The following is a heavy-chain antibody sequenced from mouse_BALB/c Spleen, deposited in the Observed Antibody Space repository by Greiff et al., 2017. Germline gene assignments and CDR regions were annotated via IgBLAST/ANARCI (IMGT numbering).Heavy chain of an antibody. CDR1: GFTFNTYA. Sequence: DVMLVESGGGLVQPKGSLKLSCAASGFTFNTYAMNWVRQAPGKGLEWVARIRSKSNNYATYYADSVKDRFTISRDDSQSMLYLQMNNLKTEDTAMYYCVRDYDRYYFDYWGQGTTLTVSS. J-gene: IGHJ2*01. CDR3: VRDYDRYYFDY. CDR2: IRSKSNNYAT. D-gene: IGHD2-12*01. V-gene: IGHV10-1*02.